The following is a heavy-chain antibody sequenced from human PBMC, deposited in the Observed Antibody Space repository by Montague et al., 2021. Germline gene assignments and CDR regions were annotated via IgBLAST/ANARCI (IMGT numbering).Heavy chain of an antibody. V-gene: IGHV4-59*08. CDR2: MFYGGAT. CDR1: SGSIFHAH. Sequence: SETLSLTCTVSSGSIFHAHWSWVRQPPGKGLEWLGSMFYGGATSNNPSLKSRVTMSIDTSTNQSSLKLSFVTAADTAVYYCAKRDYFVSGTSYKGFDPWGQGILVTVSS. J-gene: IGHJ5*02. CDR3: AKRDYFVSGTSYKGFDP. D-gene: IGHD3-10*01.